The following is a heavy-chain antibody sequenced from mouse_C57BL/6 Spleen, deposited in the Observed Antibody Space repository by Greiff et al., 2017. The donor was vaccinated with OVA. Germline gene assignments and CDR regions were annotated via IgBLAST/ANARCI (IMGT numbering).Heavy chain of an antibody. CDR1: GFTFSDYG. Sequence: EVKLVESGGGLVKPGGSLKLSCAASGFTFSDYGMHWVRQAPEKGLEWVAYISSGSSTIYYADTVKGRFTISRDNAKNTLFLQMTSLRSEDTAMYYGARQLRPLYAMDYWGQGTSVTVSS. J-gene: IGHJ4*01. CDR3: ARQLRPLYAMDY. CDR2: ISSGSSTI. V-gene: IGHV5-17*01. D-gene: IGHD3-2*02.